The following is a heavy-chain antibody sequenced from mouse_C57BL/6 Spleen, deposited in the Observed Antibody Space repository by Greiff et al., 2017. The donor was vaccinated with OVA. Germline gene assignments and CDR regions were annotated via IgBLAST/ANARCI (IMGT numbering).Heavy chain of an antibody. Sequence: EVMLVESGGDLVKPGGSLKLSCAASGFTFSSYGMSWVRQTPDKRLEWVATISSGGSYTYYPDSVKGRFTISRDNAKNTLYLQMSSLKADDTAMYYCARLTGTGYFDVWGTGTTVTVSS. CDR3: ARLTGTGYFDV. CDR1: GFTFSSYG. D-gene: IGHD4-1*01. J-gene: IGHJ1*03. V-gene: IGHV5-6*01. CDR2: ISSGGSYT.